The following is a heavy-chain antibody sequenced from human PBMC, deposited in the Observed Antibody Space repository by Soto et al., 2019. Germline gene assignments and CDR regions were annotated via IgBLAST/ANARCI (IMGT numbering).Heavy chain of an antibody. D-gene: IGHD2-21*02. Sequence: EEQLVESGGGLVKPGGSLRVSCAASGFTLSSYSMNWVRQAPGKRLEWVACISSSSKYIYYADSVKGRVTISRDNAKNSLSLQMSSLRAEDTAIYYCARDRIGDHWYFDLWGRGTLVTVSP. CDR2: ISSSSKYI. CDR1: GFTLSSYS. V-gene: IGHV3-21*01. J-gene: IGHJ2*01. CDR3: ARDRIGDHWYFDL.